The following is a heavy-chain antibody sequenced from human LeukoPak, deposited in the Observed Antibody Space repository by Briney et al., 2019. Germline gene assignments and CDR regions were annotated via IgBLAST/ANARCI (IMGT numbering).Heavy chain of an antibody. CDR3: ARGPGGNWFDP. CDR1: GGSFSGYY. V-gene: IGHV4-34*01. Sequence: PSETLSLTCAVYGGSFSGYYWSWIRQPPGKGLERIGEINHSGSTNYNPSLKSRVTISVDTSKNQFSLKLSSVTAADTAVYYCARGPGGNWFDPWGQGTLVTVSS. CDR2: INHSGST. J-gene: IGHJ5*02. D-gene: IGHD3-10*01.